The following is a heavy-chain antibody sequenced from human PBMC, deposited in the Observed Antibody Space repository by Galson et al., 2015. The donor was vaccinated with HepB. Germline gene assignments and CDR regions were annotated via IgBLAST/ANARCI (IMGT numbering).Heavy chain of an antibody. J-gene: IGHJ6*03. D-gene: IGHD3-16*01. CDR3: AKTPGGPYYYMDV. CDR1: GHTFTSYY. CDR2: INPSGGST. Sequence: SVKVSCKASGHTFTSYYMHWVRQAPGQGLEWMGIINPSGGSTSYAQKFQGRVTMTRDTSTSTVYMELSSLRSEDTAVYYCAKTPGGPYYYMDVWGKGTTVTVSS. V-gene: IGHV1-46*03.